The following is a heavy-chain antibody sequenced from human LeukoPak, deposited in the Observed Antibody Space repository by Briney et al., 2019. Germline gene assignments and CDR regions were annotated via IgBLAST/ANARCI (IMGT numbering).Heavy chain of an antibody. D-gene: IGHD2-2*02. V-gene: IGHV3-7*01. Sequence: GGSLRLSCAASGFTFSRYWMSWLRQTPGRGLEWVANVNKDGSEKYYVDSVRGRFTISRDNANNSLYLQMESLRAEDTAVYYCAIYTTTRGWLDPWGQGTLVTVSS. CDR1: GFTFSRYW. J-gene: IGHJ5*02. CDR2: VNKDGSEK. CDR3: AIYTTTRGWLDP.